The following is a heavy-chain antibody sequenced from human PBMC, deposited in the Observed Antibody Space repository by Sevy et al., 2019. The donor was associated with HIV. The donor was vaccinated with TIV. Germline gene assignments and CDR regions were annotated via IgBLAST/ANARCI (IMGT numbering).Heavy chain of an antibody. D-gene: IGHD2-2*01. CDR1: GFTFSSYA. Sequence: GGSLRLSCAASGFTFSSYAMSWVRQAPGKGLEWVSTISDSGGATYYADSVKGRFTISRDKSKNTLYLQMNSLRAEDTAVYYCAKDRDCSSTSCYGKYYGMDVWGQWTTVTVSS. CDR3: AKDRDCSSTSCYGKYYGMDV. J-gene: IGHJ6*02. CDR2: ISDSGGAT. V-gene: IGHV3-23*01.